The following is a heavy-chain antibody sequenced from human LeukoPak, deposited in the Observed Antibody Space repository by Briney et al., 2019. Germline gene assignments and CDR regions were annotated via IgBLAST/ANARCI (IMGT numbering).Heavy chain of an antibody. Sequence: PGGSLRLSCAASGFTFSSYAMSWVRQAPGKGLEWVSAISGSGGSTYYADSVKGRFTISRDNSKNTLYLQMDSLRAEDTAVYCCAKDQPLSSSSEPDYWGQGTLVTVSS. CDR2: ISGSGGST. CDR3: AKDQPLSSSSEPDY. J-gene: IGHJ4*02. D-gene: IGHD6-6*01. V-gene: IGHV3-23*01. CDR1: GFTFSSYA.